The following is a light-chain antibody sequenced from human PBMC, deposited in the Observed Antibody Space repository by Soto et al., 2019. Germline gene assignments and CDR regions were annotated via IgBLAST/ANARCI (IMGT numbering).Light chain of an antibody. CDR2: GNN. CDR3: QSYDSSLSGYV. V-gene: IGLV1-40*01. CDR1: SSNIGAGYD. Sequence: QSVLTQPPSVSGAPGQRVTISCTGSSSNIGAGYDVHWYQLLPGTAPKLLIYGNNNRPSGVPDRFSGSKSGTSASLVITGLQAEDEADYYCQSYDSSLSGYVFGAGTKVTVL. J-gene: IGLJ1*01.